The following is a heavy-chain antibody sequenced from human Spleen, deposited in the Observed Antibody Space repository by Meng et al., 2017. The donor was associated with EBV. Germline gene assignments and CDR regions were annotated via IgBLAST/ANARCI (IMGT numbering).Heavy chain of an antibody. CDR3: ARGDDYRYAY. Sequence: QCGAGLWQPAAPLPLPCPVYGGSFSDDSWSAIRQPPGTGLELIGEIDHRGSPNYNPSLMSRVTISLDTSRNHFSLELTSVTDADTAVYYCARGDDYRYAYWGQGTLVTVFS. V-gene: IGHV4-34*01. D-gene: IGHD3-16*01. CDR2: IDHRGSP. J-gene: IGHJ4*02. CDR1: GGSFSDDS.